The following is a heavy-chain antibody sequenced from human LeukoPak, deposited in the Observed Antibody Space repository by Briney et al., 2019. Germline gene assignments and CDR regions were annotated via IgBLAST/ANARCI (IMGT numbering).Heavy chain of an antibody. CDR2: ISGSGGTT. D-gene: IGHD3-10*01. V-gene: IGHV3-23*01. CDR3: ARGVYGSGSYYDY. J-gene: IGHJ4*02. Sequence: GGSLRLSCAASGFTFSNYGMSWVRQAPGKGLEWVSSISGSGGTTYYADSVKGRFTISRDKSKNTLYLQMNSLRAEDTAVYYCARGVYGSGSYYDYWGQGTLVTVSS. CDR1: GFTFSNYG.